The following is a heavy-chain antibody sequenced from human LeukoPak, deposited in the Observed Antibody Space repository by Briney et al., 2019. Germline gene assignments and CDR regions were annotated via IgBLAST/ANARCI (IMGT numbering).Heavy chain of an antibody. D-gene: IGHD2-2*01. CDR1: GFTVSSNY. Sequence: GGSLRLSCAASGFTVSSNYMSWVRQAPGKGLEWVSVIYSGGSTYYADSVKGRFTISRDNSKNTLYLQMNSLRAEDTAVYYCARAIPERYCSSTSCYLFDYWGQGTLVTVSS. J-gene: IGHJ4*02. CDR3: ARAIPERYCSSTSCYLFDY. CDR2: IYSGGST. V-gene: IGHV3-53*01.